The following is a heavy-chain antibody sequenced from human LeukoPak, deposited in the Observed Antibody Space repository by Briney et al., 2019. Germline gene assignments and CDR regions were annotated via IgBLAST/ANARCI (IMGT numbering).Heavy chain of an antibody. D-gene: IGHD6-19*01. CDR2: INHSGST. CDR3: ARGRLV. V-gene: IGHV4-34*01. J-gene: IGHJ4*02. CDR1: SGSFSGYY. Sequence: PSETLSLTCAVYSGSFSGYYWSWIRQPPGKGLEWIGEINHSGSTNYNPSLKSRVTISVDTSKNQFSLKLSSVTAADTAVYYCARGRLVWGQGTLVTVSS.